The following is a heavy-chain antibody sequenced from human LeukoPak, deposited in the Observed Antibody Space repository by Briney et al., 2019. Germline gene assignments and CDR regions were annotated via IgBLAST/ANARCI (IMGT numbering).Heavy chain of an antibody. CDR3: ATARNFRFEY. Sequence: GGSLRLSCATSGLTFRTTWMHWVRQAPGKGLMWVSRMNGEGTTIDYADSVKSRFTVSRDYAKNTLFLQMNNLRTEDTALYFCATARNFRFEYWGQGSLVIVSA. V-gene: IGHV3-74*01. J-gene: IGHJ4*02. CDR1: GLTFRTTW. CDR2: MNGEGTTI. D-gene: IGHD1-7*01.